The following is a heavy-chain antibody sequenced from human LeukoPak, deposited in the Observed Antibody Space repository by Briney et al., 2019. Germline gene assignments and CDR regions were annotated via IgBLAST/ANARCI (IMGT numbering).Heavy chain of an antibody. Sequence: GESPKISWKGSGYSFSSYWIAWVRQMPGKGLEGMGIIYPGGSDSKYSRSFQGQVTTSADKSINTAYLQWSSLKASDSGIYYCARRLGGADVFDIWGPGTMGTVSS. J-gene: IGHJ3*02. CDR1: GYSFSSYW. D-gene: IGHD3-16*01. V-gene: IGHV5-51*01. CDR2: IYPGGSDS. CDR3: ARRLGGADVFDI.